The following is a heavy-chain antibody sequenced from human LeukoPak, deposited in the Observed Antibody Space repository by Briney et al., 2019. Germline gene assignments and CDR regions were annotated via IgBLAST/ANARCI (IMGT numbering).Heavy chain of an antibody. CDR3: ARLRPIRRQQLEAFDI. J-gene: IGHJ3*02. CDR2: INPNSGGT. D-gene: IGHD6-13*01. V-gene: IGHV1-2*02. Sequence: ASVKVSCKASGYTFTGYYMHWVRQAPGQGLEWMGWINPNSGGTNYAQKFQGRVTMTRDTSISTAYMGLSRLRSDDTAVYYCARLRPIRRQQLEAFDIWGQGTMVTVSS. CDR1: GYTFTGYY.